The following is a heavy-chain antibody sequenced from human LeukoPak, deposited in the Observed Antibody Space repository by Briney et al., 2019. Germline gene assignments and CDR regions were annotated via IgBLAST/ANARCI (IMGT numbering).Heavy chain of an antibody. J-gene: IGHJ4*02. CDR2: IHRGGNT. D-gene: IGHD3-10*01. V-gene: IGHV3-66*01. Sequence: GSLRLSCAASGFSVSGNYMSWVRQAPGKGLEWLSVIHRGGNTYYADSVKGRFTISRDSSKNTVFLQMDSLRAEDTAVYYCARDPGYGLGVDYGDYWGQGTLVTVSS. CDR3: ARDPGYGLGVDYGDY. CDR1: GFSVSGNY.